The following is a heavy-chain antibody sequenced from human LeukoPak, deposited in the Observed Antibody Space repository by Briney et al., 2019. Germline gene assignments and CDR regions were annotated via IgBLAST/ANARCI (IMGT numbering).Heavy chain of an antibody. CDR1: GYTFTSYD. D-gene: IGHD3-10*01. J-gene: IGHJ4*02. CDR2: INAGNGNT. V-gene: IGHV1-3*01. Sequence: ASVKVSCKASGYTFTSYDISWVRQATGQRLEWMGWINAGNGNTKYSQKFQGRVTITRDTSASTAYMELSSLRSEDTAVYYCARVGYYYGSGSYYPELDYWGQGTLVTVSS. CDR3: ARVGYYYGSGSYYPELDY.